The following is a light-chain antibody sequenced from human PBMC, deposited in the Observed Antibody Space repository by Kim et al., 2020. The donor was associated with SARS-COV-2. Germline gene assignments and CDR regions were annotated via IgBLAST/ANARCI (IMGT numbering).Light chain of an antibody. J-gene: IGKJ2*01. CDR1: QGINSY. CDR3: QQLNSHPYT. V-gene: IGKV1-9*01. CDR2: AAS. Sequence: SASVGDRVSITGRASQGINSYLAWYQQKPGQAPKLLIYAASTLKSGVPSRFSGSGSGTDFTLTISSLQPEDFATYYCQQLNSHPYTFGQGTKLEI.